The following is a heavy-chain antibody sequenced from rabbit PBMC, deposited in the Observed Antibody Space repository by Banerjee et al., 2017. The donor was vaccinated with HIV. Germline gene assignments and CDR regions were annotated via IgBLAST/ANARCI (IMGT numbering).Heavy chain of an antibody. CDR2: IYAGGSGST. J-gene: IGHJ4*01. D-gene: IGHD6-1*01. CDR1: GFSFSSSYY. CDR3: ARGYVSGNALLYNL. Sequence: QSLEESGGDLVKPGASLTLTCSASGFSFSSSYYMCWVRQAPGKGLEWIACIYAGGSGSTYYASWAKGRFTISKTSSTTVTLQMTSLTAADTATYFCARGYVSGNALLYNLWGPGTLVTVS. V-gene: IGHV1S40*01.